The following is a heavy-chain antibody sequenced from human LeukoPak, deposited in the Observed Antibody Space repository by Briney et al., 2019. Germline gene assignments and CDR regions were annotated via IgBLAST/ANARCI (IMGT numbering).Heavy chain of an antibody. J-gene: IGHJ5*02. CDR1: GFTFSSYA. D-gene: IGHD1/OR15-1a*01. Sequence: GGSLRLSCAASGFTFSSYAMHWVRQAPGKGLEWVAVISYDGSNKYYADSVKGRFTISRDNSKNTLHLQMNSLRAEDTAVYYCASKQFDHWGQGTLVTVSS. CDR3: ASKQFDH. CDR2: ISYDGSNK. V-gene: IGHV3-30-3*01.